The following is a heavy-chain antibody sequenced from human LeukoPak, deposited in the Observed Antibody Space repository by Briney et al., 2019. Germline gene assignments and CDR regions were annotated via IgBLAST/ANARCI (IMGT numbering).Heavy chain of an antibody. Sequence: VASVTVSFTASAYTFTNYGISWVRQAPGQGLEWMGWISAYSGNTNYAQKLQGRVTMTTDTTTSTAYMQLSRLRSDDTAVYYCARDIVVVPAANPSVYYYYYMDVWRKGTTVTVSS. D-gene: IGHD2-2*01. J-gene: IGHJ6*03. CDR3: ARDIVVVPAANPSVYYYYYMDV. CDR2: ISAYSGNT. V-gene: IGHV1-18*01. CDR1: AYTFTNYG.